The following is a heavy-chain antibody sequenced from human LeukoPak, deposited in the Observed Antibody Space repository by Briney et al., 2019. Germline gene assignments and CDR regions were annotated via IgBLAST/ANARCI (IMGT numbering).Heavy chain of an antibody. CDR3: ARSGLSRFGF. D-gene: IGHD2/OR15-2a*01. CDR1: GFTFSSYG. J-gene: IGHJ4*02. V-gene: IGHV3-23*01. CDR2: ISHSGVGP. Sequence: GETLRLSCAASGFTFSSYGMSWVRQAPGKGLEWVSAISHSGVGPDYADSVKGRFTISRDNSRNTLYLQMNSLRAEDTAVYYCARSGLSRFGFWGQGTLVTVSS.